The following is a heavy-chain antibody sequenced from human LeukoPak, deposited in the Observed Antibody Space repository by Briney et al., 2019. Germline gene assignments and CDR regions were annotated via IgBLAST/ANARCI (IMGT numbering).Heavy chain of an antibody. V-gene: IGHV1-18*04. CDR2: ISAYNGNT. J-gene: IGHJ5*02. CDR3: ARDPGPVHDDYGVFNWFDP. CDR1: GDSFTNYW. D-gene: IGHD4-17*01. Sequence: GESLKISCMDSGDSFTNYWIGWVRQAPGQGLEWMGWISAYNGNTNYAQKLQGRVTMTTDTSTSTAYMELRSLRSDDTAVYYCARDPGPVHDDYGVFNWFDPWGQGTLVTVSS.